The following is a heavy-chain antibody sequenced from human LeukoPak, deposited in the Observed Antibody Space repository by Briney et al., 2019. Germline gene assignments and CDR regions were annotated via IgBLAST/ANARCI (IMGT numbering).Heavy chain of an antibody. CDR1: GFTFSSYA. D-gene: IGHD6-13*01. J-gene: IGHJ4*02. CDR2: ISYDGSNK. Sequence: PGGSLRLSCAASGFTFSSYAMHWVRQAPGKGLEWVAVISYDGSNKYYADSVKGRFTISRDNSKNTLYLQMNSLRAEDTAVYYCAKVGFEQPRYWGQGTLVTVSS. CDR3: AKVGFEQPRY. V-gene: IGHV3-30-3*01.